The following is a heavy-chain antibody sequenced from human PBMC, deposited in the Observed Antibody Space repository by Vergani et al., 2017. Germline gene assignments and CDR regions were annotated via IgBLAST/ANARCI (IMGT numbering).Heavy chain of an antibody. CDR1: GYSFTSYW. J-gene: IGHJ5*02. D-gene: IGHD3-10*01. CDR3: AMYSPYGSGSSTFDP. Sequence: EVQLVQSGAEVKKPGESLRISCKGSGYSFTSYWISWVRQMPGKGLEWMGRIDPSDSYTRYSPSFQGQVTISADKSISTAYLQWSSLKASDTAMYYCAMYSPYGSGSSTFDPWGQGTLVTVSS. V-gene: IGHV5-10-1*04. CDR2: IDPSDSYT.